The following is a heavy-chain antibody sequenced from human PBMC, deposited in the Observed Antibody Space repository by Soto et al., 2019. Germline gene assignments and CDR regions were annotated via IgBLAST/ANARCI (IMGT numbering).Heavy chain of an antibody. V-gene: IGHV4-59*01. CDR1: GGSISSYY. D-gene: IGHD1-7*01. J-gene: IGHJ6*02. CDR2: IYYSGST. CDR3: ARDYTGTTWYYGMDV. Sequence: PSETLSLTCTVSGGSISSYYWSWIRQPPGKGLEWIGYIYYSGSTNYNPSLKSRVTISVDTSKNQFSLKLSSVTAADTAVYYCARDYTGTTWYYGMDVWGQGTTVTVS.